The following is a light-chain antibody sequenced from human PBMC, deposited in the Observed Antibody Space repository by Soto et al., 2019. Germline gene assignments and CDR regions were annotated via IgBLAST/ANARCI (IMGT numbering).Light chain of an antibody. J-gene: IGLJ1*01. CDR3: ATWDDSLNGHYV. CDR2: SNN. V-gene: IGLV1-44*01. CDR1: SSNIGTNT. Sequence: QSALTQPPSASGTPGQRVTISCSGTSSNIGTNTVNWYQQVPGTAPKLLIYSNNQRPSGVPDRFSGSKSGTSASLAISGLQSEDEADYYCATWDDSLNGHYVFGTGTKLTVL.